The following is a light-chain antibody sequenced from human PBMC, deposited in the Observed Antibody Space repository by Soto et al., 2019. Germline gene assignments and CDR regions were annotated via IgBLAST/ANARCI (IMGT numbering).Light chain of an antibody. V-gene: IGLV2-23*01. CDR1: SSDVGSYNL. CDR2: EGS. Sequence: QSVLTQPASVSGSPGQSITISCTGTSSDVGSYNLVSWYQQHPGKAPKLMIYEGSKRPSGVSNRFSGSKSGNTASLTISGLQAEDKADYYCCSYAGSIPYVFGTGTKLTVL. J-gene: IGLJ1*01. CDR3: CSYAGSIPYV.